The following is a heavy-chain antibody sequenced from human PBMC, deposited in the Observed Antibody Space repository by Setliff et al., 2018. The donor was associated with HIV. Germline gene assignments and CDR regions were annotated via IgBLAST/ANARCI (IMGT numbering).Heavy chain of an antibody. CDR3: ARFHMGHFDY. J-gene: IGHJ4*02. V-gene: IGHV3-66*01. CDR2: IYSGGST. CDR1: GFTVSSNY. Sequence: PGESLKISCAASGFTVSSNYMSWVRQAPGKGLEWVSVIYSGGSTYYADSVKGRFTISRDNSKNTLYVQMNSLRAEDTAVYYCARFHMGHFDYWGQGTLVTVSS.